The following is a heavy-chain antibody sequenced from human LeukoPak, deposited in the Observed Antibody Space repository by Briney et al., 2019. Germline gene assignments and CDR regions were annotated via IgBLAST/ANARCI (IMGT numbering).Heavy chain of an antibody. CDR2: ISGSGGSI. D-gene: IGHD3-16*01. Sequence: GGSLRLSCAASGFTFSSCSMNWVRQAPGKGLEWVSAISGSGGSIYNADSVKGRFTISRDNSKNTLYLQMDSLRAEDTAVYYCAKMFLKLGADYWGQGTLVTVSS. J-gene: IGHJ4*02. CDR1: GFTFSSCS. CDR3: AKMFLKLGADY. V-gene: IGHV3-23*01.